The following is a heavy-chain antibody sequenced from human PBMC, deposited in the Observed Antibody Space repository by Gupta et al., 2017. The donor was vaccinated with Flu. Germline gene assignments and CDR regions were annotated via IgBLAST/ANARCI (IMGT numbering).Heavy chain of an antibody. V-gene: IGHV3-30*03. J-gene: IGHJ4*02. CDR1: GSNFNLYG. CDR2: LSYDETRK. Sequence: QELLLASGGGVVPPGKSLRLSCAASGSNFNLYGMHWVRQAPGKGLQWVSFLSYDETRKYIADSVKGRFTVSRDNSKNKFFLQMTTLTFDYTALYYCARGLRSRFDLWGQGTLVTVSS. D-gene: IGHD3-10*01. CDR3: ARGLRSRFDL.